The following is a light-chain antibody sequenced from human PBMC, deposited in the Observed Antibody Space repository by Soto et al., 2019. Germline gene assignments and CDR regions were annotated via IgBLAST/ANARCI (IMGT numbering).Light chain of an antibody. J-gene: IGKJ4*01. V-gene: IGKV1-39*01. Sequence: DIQMTQSPSSLSASIGDTVTITCRASQSIASFLNWLQLKPGKAPKLLISDTSTLQSGVPSRFSGGGSGTEFTLTIRSLQPEESALYFCLQDYSPLLAFGAGTRVEIK. CDR1: QSIASF. CDR2: DTS. CDR3: LQDYSPLLA.